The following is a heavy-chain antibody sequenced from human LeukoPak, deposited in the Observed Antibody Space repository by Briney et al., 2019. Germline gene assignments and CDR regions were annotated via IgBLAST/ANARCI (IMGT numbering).Heavy chain of an antibody. CDR3: ERESVGIRGVIITGYYFDY. CDR2: ISYDGSNK. V-gene: IGHV3-30-3*01. CDR1: GFTFITYA. Sequence: PGGPLRLSCAASGFTFITYAMYWVRQAPGKVLERVAVISYDGSNKYYADSVNGRFTISRDNSKNTLYLQMNSLRTDDTSVYYCERESVGIRGVIITGYYFDYWGQGTLVTV. D-gene: IGHD3-10*01. J-gene: IGHJ4*02.